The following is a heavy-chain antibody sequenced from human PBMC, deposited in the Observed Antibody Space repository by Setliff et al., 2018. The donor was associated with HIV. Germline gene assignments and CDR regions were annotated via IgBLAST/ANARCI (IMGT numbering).Heavy chain of an antibody. CDR3: AKDKANVAVAGTLDY. CDR1: GFTFSSYA. V-gene: IGHV3-23*01. J-gene: IGHJ4*02. D-gene: IGHD6-19*01. CDR2: ISGSSAGI. Sequence: GGSLRLSCAASGFTFSSYALSWVRQAPGKGLEWVSAISGSSAGIYYVESVKGRFTISRDNSKNTLYLQMNSLRTEDTALYYCAKDKANVAVAGTLDYWGQGTLVTVSS.